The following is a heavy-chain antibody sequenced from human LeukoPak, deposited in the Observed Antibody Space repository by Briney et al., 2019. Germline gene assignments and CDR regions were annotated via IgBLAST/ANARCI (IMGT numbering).Heavy chain of an antibody. CDR2: IKQDGSGK. D-gene: IGHD5-18*01. J-gene: IGHJ4*02. V-gene: IGHV3-7*01. CDR1: GFTFSNSW. CDR3: ARGGQLWPYMYYFDY. Sequence: PGGSLRLSCAASGFTFSNSWMSWVRQAPGKGLEWVANIKQDGSGKYYVDSVKGRFTISRDNAKNSLYLQMNSLRAEDTAVYYCARGGQLWPYMYYFDYWGQGTLVTVSS.